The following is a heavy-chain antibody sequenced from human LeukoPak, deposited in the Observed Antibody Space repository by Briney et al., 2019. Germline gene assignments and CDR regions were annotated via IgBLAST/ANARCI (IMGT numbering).Heavy chain of an antibody. CDR2: INHSGST. Sequence: SETLSLTCAVYGGSFSGYYWSWIRQPPGKGLEWIGEINHSGSTNYNPSLKSRVTILVDTSKNQFSLKLSSVTAADTAVYYCARGGVSSASGDWFDPWGQGTLVTVSS. J-gene: IGHJ5*02. D-gene: IGHD3-22*01. V-gene: IGHV4-34*01. CDR3: ARGGVSSASGDWFDP. CDR1: GGSFSGYY.